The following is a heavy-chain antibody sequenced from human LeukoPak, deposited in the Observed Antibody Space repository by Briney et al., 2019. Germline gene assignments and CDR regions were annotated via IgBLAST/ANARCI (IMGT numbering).Heavy chain of an antibody. J-gene: IGHJ6*03. CDR3: ARDRGCSSTSCYVRVDYYYYMDV. CDR2: INPSGGST. V-gene: IGHV1-46*01. Sequence: ASVKVSCKASGYTFTSYYMHWVRQAPGQGLEWMGIINPSGGSTSYAQKFQGRVTMTRDMSTSTVYMELSSLRSEDTAVYYCARDRGCSSTSCYVRVDYYYYMDVWGKGTTVTISS. D-gene: IGHD2-2*01. CDR1: GYTFTSYY.